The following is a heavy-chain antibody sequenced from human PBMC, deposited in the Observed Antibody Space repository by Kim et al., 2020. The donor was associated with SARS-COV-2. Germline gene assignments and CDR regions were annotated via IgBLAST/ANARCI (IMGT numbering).Heavy chain of an antibody. Sequence: GGSLRLSCAASGFTFSTYTMHWVRQAPGKGLEWVAVISNDGSDKVYAESVKGRFTISRDNSKSTLYVEMSSLRPEDTAVYYCARNHGSDYWGQGTLVSVSS. J-gene: IGHJ4*02. V-gene: IGHV3-30*04. CDR1: GFTFSTYT. D-gene: IGHD3-10*01. CDR2: ISNDGSDK. CDR3: ARNHGSDY.